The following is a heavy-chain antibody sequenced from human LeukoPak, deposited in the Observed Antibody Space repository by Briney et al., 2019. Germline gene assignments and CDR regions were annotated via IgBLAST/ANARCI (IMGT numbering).Heavy chain of an antibody. CDR1: GFTVRNNY. D-gene: IGHD3-22*01. CDR2: IYSGGST. Sequence: GGSLRLSCAASGFTVRNNYMSWVRQAPGKGLEWVSVIYSGGSTYYADSVKGRFTISRDNSKNTLYLQMNSLRAEDTAVYYCASYDSSGYDFDYWGQGTLVTVSS. V-gene: IGHV3-66*01. J-gene: IGHJ4*02. CDR3: ASYDSSGYDFDY.